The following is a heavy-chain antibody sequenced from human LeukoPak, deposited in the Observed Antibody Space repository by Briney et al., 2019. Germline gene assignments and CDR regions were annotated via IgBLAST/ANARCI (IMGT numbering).Heavy chain of an antibody. J-gene: IGHJ6*02. CDR3: ATVASTSPYFYGLDV. CDR2: IYTGGST. V-gene: IGHV3-53*01. CDR1: AFSVTNNY. Sequence: PGGSLRLSCAASAFSVTNNYMTWVRQAPGKGLEWVSIIYTGGSTYYADSVKGQFTISRDRSKNTVYLQMNSLSAEDTAIYYCATVASTSPYFYGLDVWGQGTTVTVSS.